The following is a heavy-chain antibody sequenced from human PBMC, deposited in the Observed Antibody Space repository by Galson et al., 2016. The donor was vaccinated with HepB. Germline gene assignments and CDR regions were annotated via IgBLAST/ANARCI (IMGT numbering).Heavy chain of an antibody. Sequence: SGFAVNSDYMTWIRQAPGKGLEWISVIYSGGRTTYGDSVKGRFTISRDRSKNTLSLQMNSLRAEDTAVYYCARGPTVTFYGGPTWFDLWGQGTVVTVSS. CDR2: IYSGGRT. J-gene: IGHJ5*02. CDR1: GFAVNSDY. CDR3: ARGPTVTFYGGPTWFDL. D-gene: IGHD2-21*02. V-gene: IGHV3-53*01.